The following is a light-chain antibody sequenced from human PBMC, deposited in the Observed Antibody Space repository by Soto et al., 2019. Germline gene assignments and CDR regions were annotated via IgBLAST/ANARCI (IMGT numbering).Light chain of an antibody. CDR3: AAWDDSLNYV. CDR1: SSNIGSNT. J-gene: IGLJ1*01. CDR2: SNN. V-gene: IGLV1-44*01. Sequence: QSLLTQPPSASGTPGQRVTISCSGSSSNIGSNTVNWYQQLPGTAPKLLIYSNNQRPSGVPDRFSGSKSGTSASLAISGLQSEDVADYYCAAWDDSLNYVFGTGTKVTVL.